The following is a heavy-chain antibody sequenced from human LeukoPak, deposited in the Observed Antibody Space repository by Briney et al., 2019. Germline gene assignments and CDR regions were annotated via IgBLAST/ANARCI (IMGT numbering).Heavy chain of an antibody. CDR3: ARGPDTRGYSYYFDY. J-gene: IGHJ4*02. CDR1: GGSINNYY. V-gene: IGHV4-4*07. CDR2: IYSSGST. D-gene: IGHD5-18*01. Sequence: SETLSLTCTVSGGSINNYYWSWIRQPAGKGLEWIGRIYSSGSTNYSPSLKSRITMSVDTSKTQFSLRLSSVTAADTAVYYCARGPDTRGYSYYFDYWGQGTLVSVSS.